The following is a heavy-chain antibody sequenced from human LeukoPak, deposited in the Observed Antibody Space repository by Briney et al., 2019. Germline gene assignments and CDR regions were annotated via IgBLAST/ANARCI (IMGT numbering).Heavy chain of an antibody. CDR2: INPNSGDT. Sequence: GASVKVSCKASGYSLTGYYMHWLRQAPGQGLEWMGWINPNSGDTGYAQKFQGRVTMTRDMSISTICMELTRLRSDDTALYYCARWDGYSSSPDYWGQGTLVTVSS. CDR1: GYSLTGYY. J-gene: IGHJ4*02. V-gene: IGHV1-2*02. CDR3: ARWDGYSSSPDY. D-gene: IGHD6-13*01.